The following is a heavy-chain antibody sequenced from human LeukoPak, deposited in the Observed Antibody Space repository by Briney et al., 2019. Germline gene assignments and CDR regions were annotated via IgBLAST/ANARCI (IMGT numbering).Heavy chain of an antibody. CDR1: GYTFTSYG. CDR2: ISAYNGNT. J-gene: IGHJ4*02. Sequence: ASVKVSCKASGYTFTSYGISWVRQAPGQGLEWMGWISAYNGNTNYAQKLQGRVTMTTDTSTSTAYMELRSPRSDDTAVYYCARDNIVVVVAATGMFDYWGQGTLVTVSS. D-gene: IGHD2-15*01. V-gene: IGHV1-18*01. CDR3: ARDNIVVVVAATGMFDY.